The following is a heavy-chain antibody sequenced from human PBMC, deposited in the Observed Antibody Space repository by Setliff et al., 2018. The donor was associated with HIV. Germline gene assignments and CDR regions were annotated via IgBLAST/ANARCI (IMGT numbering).Heavy chain of an antibody. Sequence: GGSLRLSCAPSGFTFSNFAMHWVRQAPGKGLEWVAVIWYDGSNQNYADSVKGRLTISRDNSNNILHLQMNSLTPEDTAVYHCARYSSSWHTFDYWGQGTPVTVSS. CDR2: IWYDGSNQ. D-gene: IGHD6-13*01. V-gene: IGHV3-33*01. CDR1: GFTFSNFA. J-gene: IGHJ4*02. CDR3: ARYSSSWHTFDY.